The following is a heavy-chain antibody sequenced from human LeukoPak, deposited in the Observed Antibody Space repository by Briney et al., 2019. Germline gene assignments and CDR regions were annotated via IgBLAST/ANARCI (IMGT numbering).Heavy chain of an antibody. CDR1: GYTFSRYD. D-gene: IGHD6-19*01. V-gene: IGHV1-8*03. CDR2: VNPDSGHT. CDR3: ARGQQWLAPFDY. J-gene: IGHJ4*02. Sequence: ASVKVSCKASGYTFSRYDIKWVRQAPGQGLEWMGWVNPDSGHTAYAQKFRGRVTITRSTSMNTAYLDLTSLRSDDTAVYYCARGQQWLAPFDYWGQGTLVTVSS.